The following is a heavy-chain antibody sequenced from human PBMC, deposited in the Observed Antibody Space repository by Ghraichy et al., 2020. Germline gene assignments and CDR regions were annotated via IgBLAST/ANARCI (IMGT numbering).Heavy chain of an antibody. D-gene: IGHD1-26*01. Sequence: GGSLRLSCAASGFTFNNYAMGWVRQAPGKGLEWVSGIDGGGGSHYYADSVKGLFTISRDNSKNTVYLQMNSLSAEDTALYYCAKTKGGATHPYYFDSWGQGTLVTVSS. V-gene: IGHV3-23*01. CDR1: GFTFNNYA. CDR3: AKTKGGATHPYYFDS. J-gene: IGHJ4*02. CDR2: IDGGGGSH.